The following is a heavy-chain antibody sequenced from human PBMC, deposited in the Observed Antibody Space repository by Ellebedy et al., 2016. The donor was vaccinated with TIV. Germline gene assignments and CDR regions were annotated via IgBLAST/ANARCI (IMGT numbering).Heavy chain of an antibody. CDR3: AKDMVRGVITYYYYGMDV. CDR1: GFTVSRNY. D-gene: IGHD3-10*01. Sequence: PGGSLRLSCAASGFTVSRNYMNWVRQAPGKGLEWVSVIYSGGRTSYADSVKGRFTISRDNSKNTLYLQMNSLRAEDTAVYYCAKDMVRGVITYYYYGMDVWGQGTTVTVSS. V-gene: IGHV3-53*01. J-gene: IGHJ6*02. CDR2: IYSGGRT.